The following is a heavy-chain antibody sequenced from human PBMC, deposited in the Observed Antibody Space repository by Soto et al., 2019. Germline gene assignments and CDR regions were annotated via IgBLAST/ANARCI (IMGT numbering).Heavy chain of an antibody. CDR1: GGSISSGDYY. CDR3: ARDSGASHYYGMDV. CDR2: IYYGGST. V-gene: IGHV4-30-4*01. J-gene: IGHJ6*02. Sequence: TLSLTCTVSGGSISSGDYYWSWIRQPPGKGLEWIGYIYYGGSTYYNPSLKSRVTISVDTSKNQFSLKLSSVTAADTAVYYCARDSGASHYYGMDVWGQGTTVTVSS. D-gene: IGHD3-10*01.